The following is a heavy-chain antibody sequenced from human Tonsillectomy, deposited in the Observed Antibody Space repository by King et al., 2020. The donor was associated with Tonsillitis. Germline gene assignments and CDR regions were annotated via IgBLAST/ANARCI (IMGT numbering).Heavy chain of an antibody. CDR2: ISGRGGST. J-gene: IGHJ3*02. Sequence: VQLVESGGGLVQLGGSLRLSCAASGFTFRKFGMNWVRQAAGKGLEWVAVISGRGGSTYYADSVKGRFTISRDNVKTMVHLQMNSLRAEDTAVYYCAKGYYENSGHYLGDDAFDIWGQGTMVTVSS. V-gene: IGHV3-23*04. D-gene: IGHD3-22*01. CDR3: AKGYYENSGHYLGDDAFDI. CDR1: GFTFRKFG.